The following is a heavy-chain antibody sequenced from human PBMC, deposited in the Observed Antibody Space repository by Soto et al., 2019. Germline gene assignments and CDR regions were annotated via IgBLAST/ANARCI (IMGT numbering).Heavy chain of an antibody. CDR2: VHHSWGS. D-gene: IGHD3-10*01. CDR1: GGSISSYY. CDR3: ARQGFGPLHGLVDV. Sequence: QVQLQESGPGLVKPSETLSLSCTVSGGSISSYYWSWFRQSPGKRMEWIGYVHHSWGSSYNPSLQSRVAISRDTSNSQFSLKVTSVTATDTAVYYCARQGFGPLHGLVDVWGQGTTVTVSS. V-gene: IGHV4-59*08. J-gene: IGHJ6*02.